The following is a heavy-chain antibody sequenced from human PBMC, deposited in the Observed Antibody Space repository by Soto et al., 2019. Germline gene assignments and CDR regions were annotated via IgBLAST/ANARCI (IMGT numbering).Heavy chain of an antibody. CDR2: ISSSSSTI. V-gene: IGHV3-48*02. CDR3: ARDRILGIAAAPVWFDP. CDR1: GFTFSTYS. J-gene: IGHJ5*02. Sequence: GGSLRLSCVASGFTFSTYSMNWVRQAPGKGLEWVSYISSSSSTIYYADSVKGRFTISRDNAKNSLYLQMNSLRDEDTAMYYCARDRILGIAAAPVWFDPWGQGTLVTVSS. D-gene: IGHD6-13*01.